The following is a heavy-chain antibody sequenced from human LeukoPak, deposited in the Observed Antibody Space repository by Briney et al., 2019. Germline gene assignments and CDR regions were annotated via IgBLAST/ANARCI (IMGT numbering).Heavy chain of an antibody. D-gene: IGHD1-1*01. CDR1: GYTFTGYY. Sequence: ASVTVSCKASGYTFTGYYMHWVRQAPGQGLEWMGWINPNSGGTNYAQKFQGRVTMTRDTSISTAYMELSRLRSDDTAVYYCARMPLYNWNDEAFDIWGQGTMVTVSS. CDR3: ARMPLYNWNDEAFDI. V-gene: IGHV1-2*02. CDR2: INPNSGGT. J-gene: IGHJ3*02.